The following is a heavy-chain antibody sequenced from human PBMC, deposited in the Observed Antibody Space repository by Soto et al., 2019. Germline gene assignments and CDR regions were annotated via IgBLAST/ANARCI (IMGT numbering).Heavy chain of an antibody. CDR3: ARTYYYDRRDAMAV. CDR2: IYCGDSGT. CDR1: GYRFTSYW. J-gene: IGHJ6*02. V-gene: IGHV5-51*01. Sequence: PGESLKISCKGSGYRFTSYWIGWVRQMPGKGLEWMGIIYCGDSGTTYSPSFQGQVTISVDKSISTAYLQWSSLKASDTATYYCARTYYYDRRDAMAVWGQGTTVTVSS. D-gene: IGHD3-22*01.